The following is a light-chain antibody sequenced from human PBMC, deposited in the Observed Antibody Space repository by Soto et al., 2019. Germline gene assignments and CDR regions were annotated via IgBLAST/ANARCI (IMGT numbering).Light chain of an antibody. CDR1: QSVSSTY. Sequence: IVLTQSPGTLSLSPGERATLSCGASQSVSSTYFAWYQQKPGQAPRLLIYGASSRATGIPDRFSGSGSGTDFTLTISRLEPEDFAVYYCQQYARSPWTFGQGTKVEIK. V-gene: IGKV3-20*01. J-gene: IGKJ1*01. CDR3: QQYARSPWT. CDR2: GAS.